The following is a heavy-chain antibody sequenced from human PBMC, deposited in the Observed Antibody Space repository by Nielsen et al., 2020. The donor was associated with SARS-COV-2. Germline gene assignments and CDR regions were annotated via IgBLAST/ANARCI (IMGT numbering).Heavy chain of an antibody. CDR3: AGSRIGIVATEDWFDP. Sequence: GESLKISCKGSGYSFTSYWISWVRQMPGKGLEWMGRIDPSDSYTNYSPSFQGHVTISADKSISTAYLQWSSLKASDTAMYYCAGSRIGIVATEDWFDPWGQGTLVTVSS. CDR2: IDPSDSYT. V-gene: IGHV5-10-1*01. CDR1: GYSFTSYW. J-gene: IGHJ5*02. D-gene: IGHD5-12*01.